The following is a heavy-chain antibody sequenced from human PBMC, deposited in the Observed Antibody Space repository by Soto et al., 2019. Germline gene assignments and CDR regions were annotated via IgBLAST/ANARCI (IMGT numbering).Heavy chain of an antibody. CDR3: ARGSSYFDC. V-gene: IGHV1-18*01. J-gene: IGHJ4*03. CDR1: GYTFTSYG. Sequence: QVQLVQSGAEVKKPGASVKVSCKASGYTFTSYGISWVRQAPGQGLEWMGWISAYNGNTKYAQKLQGRVTMTTDTSTSTGNMELRSLRSEGKVVYYGARGSSYFDCRRQATLVTIS. CDR2: ISAYNGNT.